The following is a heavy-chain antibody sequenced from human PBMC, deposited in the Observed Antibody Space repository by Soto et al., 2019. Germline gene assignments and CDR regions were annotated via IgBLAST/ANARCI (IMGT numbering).Heavy chain of an antibody. V-gene: IGHV1-3*01. D-gene: IGHD1-1*01. CDR2: INGGSGHT. Sequence: QVQLVQSGAEVKKPGASVKVSCKASGYTFTSYAIHWVRQAPGQRLEWMGGINGGSGHTKFSQKFQGRLTITRDTSASTAYMELSSLISEDTAVYYCAGDRVLNGLFDFWGQGTLVTVSS. J-gene: IGHJ4*02. CDR3: AGDRVLNGLFDF. CDR1: GYTFTSYA.